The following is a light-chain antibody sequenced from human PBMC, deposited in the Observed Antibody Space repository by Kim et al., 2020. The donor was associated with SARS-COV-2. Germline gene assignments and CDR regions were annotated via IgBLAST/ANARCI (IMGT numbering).Light chain of an antibody. CDR2: YDS. J-gene: IGLJ3*02. CDR1: NNGSKS. CDR3: QVWDSSSDHPV. Sequence: PRKTERISCGRKNNGSKSVHWYQQKPGQAPELVIYYDSDRPSGITERFSGANSGNTATLTISRVEAGDEADYYCQVWDSSSDHPVFGGGTQLTVL. V-gene: IGLV3-21*04.